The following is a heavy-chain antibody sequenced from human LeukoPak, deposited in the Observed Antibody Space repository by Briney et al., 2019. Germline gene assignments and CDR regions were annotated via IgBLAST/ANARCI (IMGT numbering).Heavy chain of an antibody. Sequence: SETLSLTCTVSGASVSSDSYYWSWIRQPPGKGLEWIGYIYYSGSTNCNPSLKSRVSMSVDTSKNQFSLKLSSVTAADTAVYYCARDDYGDHFDYWGQGTLVTVSS. J-gene: IGHJ4*02. CDR2: IYYSGST. CDR3: ARDDYGDHFDY. D-gene: IGHD4-17*01. V-gene: IGHV4-61*01. CDR1: GASVSSDSYY.